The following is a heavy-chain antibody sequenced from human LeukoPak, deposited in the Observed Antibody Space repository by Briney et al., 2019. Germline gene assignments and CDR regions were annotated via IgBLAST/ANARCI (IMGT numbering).Heavy chain of an antibody. V-gene: IGHV4-31*03. J-gene: IGHJ4*02. CDR2: IYYSGST. D-gene: IGHD3-10*01. CDR1: GGSISSGGYY. CDR3: ARDMVRGVFDY. Sequence: SETLSLTCTVSGGSISSGGYYWSWIRQHPGKGLEWIGYIYYSGSTYYNPSLKSRVTISVDTSKNQFSLKLRSVTAADTAVYYCARDMVRGVFDYWGQGTLVTVSS.